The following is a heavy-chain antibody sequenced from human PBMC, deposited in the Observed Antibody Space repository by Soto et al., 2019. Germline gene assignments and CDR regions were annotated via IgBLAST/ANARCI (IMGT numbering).Heavy chain of an antibody. V-gene: IGHV3-30*18. CDR2: ISYDGSNK. CDR3: AKDRMRGGYCSGGSCYLGPDFDY. D-gene: IGHD2-15*01. J-gene: IGHJ4*02. CDR1: GFTFSSYG. Sequence: GGSLRLSCAASGFTFSSYGMHWVRQAPGKGLEWVAVISYDGSNKYYADSVKGRFTISRDNSKNTLYLQMNSLRAEDTAVYYCAKDRMRGGYCSGGSCYLGPDFDYWGQGTLVTVSS.